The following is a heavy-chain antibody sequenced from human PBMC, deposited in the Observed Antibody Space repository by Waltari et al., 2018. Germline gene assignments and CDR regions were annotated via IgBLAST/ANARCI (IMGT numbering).Heavy chain of an antibody. CDR3: DLRTARAPIPYWYFDL. Sequence: QITLKESGPTLVKPTQTLTLTCTFSGFSLSTSGVGVGWIRQPPGKALEWLALIYWNDDKRYSPSLKCRLTITKDTSKTHVYLTMTNMDPVDTATYYGDLRTARAPIPYWYFDLWGRGTLVTVSS. CDR1: GFSLSTSGVG. V-gene: IGHV2-5*01. D-gene: IGHD2-21*01. CDR2: IYWNDDK. J-gene: IGHJ2*01.